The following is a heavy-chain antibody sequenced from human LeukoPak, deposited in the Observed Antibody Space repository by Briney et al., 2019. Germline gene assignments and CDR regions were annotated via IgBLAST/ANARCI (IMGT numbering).Heavy chain of an antibody. V-gene: IGHV4-34*01. D-gene: IGHD3-22*01. CDR2: INHSGSA. J-gene: IGHJ4*02. CDR1: GGSFSGYY. Sequence: SETLSLTCAVYGGSFSGYYWSWIRQPPGKGLEWIGEINHSGSANYNPSLKSRVTISVDTSKNQFSLKLSSVTAADTAVYYCARGADYYDSSGYYSADWGQGTLVTVSS. CDR3: ARGADYYDSSGYYSAD.